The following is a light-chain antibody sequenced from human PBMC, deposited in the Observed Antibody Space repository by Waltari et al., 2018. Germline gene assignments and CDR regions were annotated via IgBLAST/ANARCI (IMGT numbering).Light chain of an antibody. Sequence: VLTQSPAILSLSPGERATLSCRASQSVSTYLVWYQQKPGQAPRLLISGTSNTAPGIPARFSGSGSGGTDFTLTISSLEPEDFGVYYCQQRRDRPVTFGQGTRLEIK. CDR1: QSVSTY. V-gene: IGKV3-11*01. CDR3: QQRRDRPVT. J-gene: IGKJ5*01. CDR2: GTS.